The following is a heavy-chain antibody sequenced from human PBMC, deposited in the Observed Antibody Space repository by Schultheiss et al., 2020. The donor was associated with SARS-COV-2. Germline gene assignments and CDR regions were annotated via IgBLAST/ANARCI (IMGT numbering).Heavy chain of an antibody. V-gene: IGHV3-23*01. Sequence: GGSLRLSCAASGFTFSSYSMNWVRQAPGKGLEWVSAISGSGGSTYYADSVKGRFTISRDNSKNTLYLQMNSLRAEDTAVYYCAKGSESYFDYWGQGTLVTVSS. CDR1: GFTFSSYS. CDR3: AKGSESYFDY. D-gene: IGHD1-26*01. J-gene: IGHJ4*02. CDR2: ISGSGGST.